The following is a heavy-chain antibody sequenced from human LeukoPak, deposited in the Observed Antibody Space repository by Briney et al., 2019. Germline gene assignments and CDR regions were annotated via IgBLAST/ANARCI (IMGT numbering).Heavy chain of an antibody. CDR2: IKNDGSEK. CDR3: TRGSGLTGYDLLDY. D-gene: IGHD3-9*01. J-gene: IGHJ4*02. CDR1: GFPFSTYW. V-gene: IGHV3-7*01. Sequence: GGSLRLSCAASGFPFSTYWITWVRQAPGKGLEWVANIKNDGSEKYYVDSVKGRFTISRDNAENSLFLQMNSLRVEDTAIYYCTRGSGLTGYDLLDYWGQGTLVTVSS.